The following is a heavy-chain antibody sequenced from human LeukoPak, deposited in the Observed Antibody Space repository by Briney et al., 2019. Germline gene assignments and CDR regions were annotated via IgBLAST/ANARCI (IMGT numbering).Heavy chain of an antibody. V-gene: IGHV1-69*13. Sequence: HWASVKVSCKASGGTFSSYAISWVRQAPGQGLEWMGGIIPIFGTANYAQKFQGRVTITADESTSTAYMELSSLRSEDTAVYYCAGASYYYDSSGQVYWGQGTLVTVSS. CDR3: AGASYYYDSSGQVY. D-gene: IGHD3-22*01. CDR2: IIPIFGTA. J-gene: IGHJ4*02. CDR1: GGTFSSYA.